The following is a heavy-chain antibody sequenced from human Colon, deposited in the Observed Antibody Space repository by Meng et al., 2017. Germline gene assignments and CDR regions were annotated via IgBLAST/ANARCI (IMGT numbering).Heavy chain of an antibody. CDR3: ASSDYYRSDY. J-gene: IGHJ4*02. V-gene: IGHV4-4*02. CDR1: GCSISRREW. D-gene: IGHD3-22*01. CDR2: TSHSGST. Sequence: QVPLQESGPGLVKPSDTLSLLCAGSGCSISRREWWSWVRQPPGKGLEWIGETSHSGSTNYSPSLKSRVTISLDKSKNQLSLKLNSVTDADTAVYYCASSDYYRSDYWGQGTLVTVSS.